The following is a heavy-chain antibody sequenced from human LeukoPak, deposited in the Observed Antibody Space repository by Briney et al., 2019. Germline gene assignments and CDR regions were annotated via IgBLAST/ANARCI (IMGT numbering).Heavy chain of an antibody. Sequence: PSQTLSLTSAVSGGSISSGGYCWSWIRQPRGKGLEWIGYIYHSGSTYYNPSLKSRVTISVDRSKNQFSLKLSSVTAADTAVYYCARELQGFWFDPWGQGTLVTVSS. CDR1: GGSISSGGYC. CDR3: ARELQGFWFDP. V-gene: IGHV4-30-2*01. J-gene: IGHJ5*02. CDR2: IYHSGST.